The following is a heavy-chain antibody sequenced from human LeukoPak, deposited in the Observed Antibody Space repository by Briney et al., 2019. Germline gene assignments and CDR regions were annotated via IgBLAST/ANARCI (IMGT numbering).Heavy chain of an antibody. Sequence: ASVKVSCKASGYTFTGYYMHWVRQAPGQGLEWMGWINPNSGGTNYARKFQGRVTMTRDTSISTAYMELSRLRSDDTAVYYCARGAYSSSWPLFDYWGQGTLVTVSS. CDR1: GYTFTGYY. D-gene: IGHD6-13*01. CDR2: INPNSGGT. V-gene: IGHV1-2*02. CDR3: ARGAYSSSWPLFDY. J-gene: IGHJ4*02.